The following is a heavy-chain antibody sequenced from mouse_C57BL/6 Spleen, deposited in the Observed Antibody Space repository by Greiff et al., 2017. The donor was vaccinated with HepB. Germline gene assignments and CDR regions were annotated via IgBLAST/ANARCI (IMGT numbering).Heavy chain of an antibody. CDR2: IYPGSGNT. Sequence: VQLQQSGAELVRPGASVKLSCKASGYTFTDYYINWVKQRPGQGLEWIARIYPGSGNTYYNEKFKGKATLTAEKSSSTAYMQLSSLTSEDSAVYFCARTYSYAMDYWGQGTSVTVSS. CDR1: GYTFTDYY. J-gene: IGHJ4*01. D-gene: IGHD2-10*01. V-gene: IGHV1-76*01. CDR3: ARTYSYAMDY.